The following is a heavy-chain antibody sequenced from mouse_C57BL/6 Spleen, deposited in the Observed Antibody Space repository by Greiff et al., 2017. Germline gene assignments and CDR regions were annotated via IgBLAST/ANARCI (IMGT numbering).Heavy chain of an antibody. V-gene: IGHV1-80*01. D-gene: IGHD2-1*01. CDR2: IYPGDGDT. Sequence: LVESGAELVKPGASVKISCKASGYAFSSYWMNWVKQRPGKGLEWIGQIYPGDGDTNYNGKFKGKGTLTADKSSSTAYMQLSSLTSEDSAVYFCARRGGNRQDYYAMDYWGQGTSVTVSS. CDR3: ARRGGNRQDYYAMDY. J-gene: IGHJ4*01. CDR1: GYAFSSYW.